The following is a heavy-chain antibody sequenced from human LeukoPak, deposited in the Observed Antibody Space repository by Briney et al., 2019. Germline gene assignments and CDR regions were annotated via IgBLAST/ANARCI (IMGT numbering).Heavy chain of an antibody. Sequence: GGSLRLSCAASGFTFSSYAMSWVRQAPGKGLEWVANINQDGSEKYYVDSVKGRFTISRDNAKNSLYLQMNSLRAEDTAVYYCARDRVWTVLYWGQGTLVTVSS. CDR2: INQDGSEK. J-gene: IGHJ4*02. V-gene: IGHV3-7*01. CDR3: ARDRVWTVLY. CDR1: GFTFSSYA. D-gene: IGHD6-13*01.